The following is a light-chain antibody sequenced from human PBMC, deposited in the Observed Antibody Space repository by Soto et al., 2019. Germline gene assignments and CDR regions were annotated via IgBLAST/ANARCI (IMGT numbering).Light chain of an antibody. V-gene: IGLV1-44*01. CDR3: AAWDDSLNGLI. CDR2: NNN. Sequence: QPVLTQPPSASGTPGQRVTISCSRSSSHIGTNSVNWYQQLPGTSPKLLIYNNNQRPSGVPDRFSGSKSGTSASLAISGLQSEDEADYYCAAWDDSLNGLIFGGGTKLTVL. J-gene: IGLJ2*01. CDR1: SSHIGTNS.